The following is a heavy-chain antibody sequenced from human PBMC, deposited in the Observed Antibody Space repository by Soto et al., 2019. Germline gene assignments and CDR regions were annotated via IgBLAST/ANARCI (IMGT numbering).Heavy chain of an antibody. D-gene: IGHD6-13*01. J-gene: IGHJ6*02. CDR2: INPSGGST. CDR1: GYTFTTYY. CDR3: ARATSAGNGRRVDV. Sequence: QVQLVQSGTEVKEPGASVSLSCKASGYTFTTYYIHWVRQAPGQGLEWMGMINPSGGSTTYAQNFQVRATXXRXTXXSTVYMDLNSLRSDDTAVYYCARATSAGNGRRVDVWGQGTTVTVSS. V-gene: IGHV1-46*01.